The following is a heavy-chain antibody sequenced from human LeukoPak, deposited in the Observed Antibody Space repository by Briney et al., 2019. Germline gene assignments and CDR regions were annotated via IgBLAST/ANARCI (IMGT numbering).Heavy chain of an antibody. CDR3: ARSLDYGGHCFFDY. CDR2: IKLDGSEK. V-gene: IGHV3-7*01. CDR1: GFTFGNYW. J-gene: IGHJ4*02. Sequence: GGSLRLSCAASGFTFGNYWMTWVRQAPGKGLEWVANIKLDGSEKYYVDSVKGRFTISRDNAKNSVFLQMNSLRAEDTAVYYCARSLDYGGHCFFDYWGQGTLVTVSA. D-gene: IGHD4-23*01.